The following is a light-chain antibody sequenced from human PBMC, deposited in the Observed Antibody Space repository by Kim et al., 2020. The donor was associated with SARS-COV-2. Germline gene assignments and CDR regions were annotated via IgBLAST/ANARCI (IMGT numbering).Light chain of an antibody. CDR1: SSDVGGYNY. CDR3: CSYAGSSPYV. J-gene: IGLJ1*01. CDR2: DVT. V-gene: IGLV2-11*01. Sequence: QSALTQPHSVSGSPGQSVTISCTGTSSDVGGYNYVSWYQQQPGKAPKLMIYDVTERPSGVPDRFSASKSGYTASLTISGLQAEDEADYYCCSYAGSSPYVFGTGTKVNVL.